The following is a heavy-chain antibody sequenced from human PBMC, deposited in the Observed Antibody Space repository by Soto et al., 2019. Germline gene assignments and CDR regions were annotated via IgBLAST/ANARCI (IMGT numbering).Heavy chain of an antibody. V-gene: IGHV4-59*01. J-gene: IGHJ6*02. D-gene: IGHD6-13*01. CDR3: ARDQRQQSRIYYGMDV. Sequence: PSETLSLTCTVSGGSISSYYWSWIRQPPGKGLELIGYIYYSGSTNYNPSLKSRVTISVDTSKNQFSLKLSSVTAADTAVYYCARDQRQQSRIYYGMDVWGQGTTVTVSS. CDR2: IYYSGST. CDR1: GGSISSYY.